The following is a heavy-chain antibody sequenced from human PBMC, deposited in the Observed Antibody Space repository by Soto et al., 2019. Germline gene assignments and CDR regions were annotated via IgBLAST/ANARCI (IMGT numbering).Heavy chain of an antibody. Sequence: SETLSLTCTVSGGSISSYYWSWIRQPPGKGLEWIGYIYYSGSTNYNPSLKSRVTISVDTSKNQFSLKLSSVTAADTAVYYCARVITGTTGYYYGMDVWGQGTTVTVSS. CDR1: GGSISSYY. CDR2: IYYSGST. J-gene: IGHJ6*02. V-gene: IGHV4-59*01. CDR3: ARVITGTTGYYYGMDV. D-gene: IGHD1-7*01.